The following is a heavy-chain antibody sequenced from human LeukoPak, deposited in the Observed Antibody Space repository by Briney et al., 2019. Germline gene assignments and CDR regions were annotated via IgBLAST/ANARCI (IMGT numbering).Heavy chain of an antibody. Sequence: KPSQTLSLTCAISGDSVSSNSAAWNWIRQSPSRGLEWLGRTYYRSKWYNDYAVSVKSRITINPDTSKNQFSLKLSSVTAADTAVYYCARGSLQWLPRSYWYFDLWGRGTLVTVSS. D-gene: IGHD6-19*01. V-gene: IGHV6-1*01. CDR1: GDSVSSNSAA. J-gene: IGHJ2*01. CDR2: TYYRSKWYN. CDR3: ARGSLQWLPRSYWYFDL.